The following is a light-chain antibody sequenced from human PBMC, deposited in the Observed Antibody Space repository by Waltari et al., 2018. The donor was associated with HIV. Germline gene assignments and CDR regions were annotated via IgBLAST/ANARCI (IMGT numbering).Light chain of an antibody. CDR1: QSVLWSSNNKNS. V-gene: IGKV4-1*01. CDR3: QQFDDTPLT. CDR2: WAS. Sequence: DIEMTQSPDSLAVSLGESATLNCKSSQSVLWSSNNKNSLAWYQQQPGQPPSLLIYWASTRESGVPDRFSGSGSVTDFTLTISSLQAEDVAVYYCQQFDDTPLTFGGGTKVDI. J-gene: IGKJ4*01.